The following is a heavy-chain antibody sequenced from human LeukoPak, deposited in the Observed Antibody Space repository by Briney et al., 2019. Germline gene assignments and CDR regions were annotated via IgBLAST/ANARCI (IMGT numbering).Heavy chain of an antibody. V-gene: IGHV3-23*01. Sequence: PGGSLRLSCAASGFTFSNYGMSWVGQAPGKGLEWVSVISGSGGSTFYADSVKGRFTISRDNSKNTLHLQMNSLRAEDTAVYYCAKRGDLDSSGSLRYFDYWGQGTLVTVSS. CDR2: ISGSGGST. CDR1: GFTFSNYG. D-gene: IGHD3-22*01. J-gene: IGHJ4*02. CDR3: AKRGDLDSSGSLRYFDY.